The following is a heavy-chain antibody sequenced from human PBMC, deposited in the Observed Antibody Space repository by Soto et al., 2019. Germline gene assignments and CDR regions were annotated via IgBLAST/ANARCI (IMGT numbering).Heavy chain of an antibody. CDR2: IYYSGST. Sequence: SETLSLTYTVSGGSISSYYWSWIRQPPGKGLEWIGYIYYSGSTNYNPSLKSRVTISVDTSKNQFSLKLSSVTAADTAVYYCARRPLAAAGIDYWGQGTLVTVSS. CDR1: GGSISSYY. CDR3: ARRPLAAAGIDY. V-gene: IGHV4-59*08. J-gene: IGHJ4*02. D-gene: IGHD6-13*01.